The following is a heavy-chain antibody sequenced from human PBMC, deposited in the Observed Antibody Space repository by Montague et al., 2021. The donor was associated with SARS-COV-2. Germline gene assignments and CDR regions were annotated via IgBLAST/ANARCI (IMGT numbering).Heavy chain of an antibody. J-gene: IGHJ5*02. D-gene: IGHD6-13*01. CDR3: ARDSSSWYYWFDP. CDR2: IYYNGYT. CDR1: GYSISTYY. Sequence: SETLSLTCTVSGYSISTYYWSWIRQPPGKGLEWIGYIYYNGYTNYNPSLKSRVTISVDTSKNQFSLRLSSVTAADTAVYYCARDSSSWYYWFDPWGQGTLVTVSS. V-gene: IGHV4-59*01.